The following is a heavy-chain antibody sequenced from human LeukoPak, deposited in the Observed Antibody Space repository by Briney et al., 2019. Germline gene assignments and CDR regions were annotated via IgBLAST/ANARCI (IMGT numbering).Heavy chain of an antibody. D-gene: IGHD6-19*01. Sequence: SETLSLTSTVSGGSISSYYWSWIRQPPGKGLEWIGYIYYSGSTNYNPSLKSRVTISVDTSKNQFSLKLSSVTAADTAVYYCARSIAVAGTWFDPWGQGTLVTVSS. J-gene: IGHJ5*02. CDR2: IYYSGST. V-gene: IGHV4-59*01. CDR1: GGSISSYY. CDR3: ARSIAVAGTWFDP.